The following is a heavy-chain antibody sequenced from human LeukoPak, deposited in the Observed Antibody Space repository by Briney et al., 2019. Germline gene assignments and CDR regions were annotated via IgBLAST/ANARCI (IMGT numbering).Heavy chain of an antibody. J-gene: IGHJ4*02. CDR3: AREVRAALDY. CDR1: GFTFSRYA. Sequence: PGGSLRLSCAAFGFTFSRYAMGWVRQAPGKGLEWVSTVNENGRRTYYADSVKGRFTMSRDNSRSTLYLQMNSLRAEDTAVYYCAREVRAALDYWGQGTLVTVSS. CDR2: VNENGRRT. D-gene: IGHD2-15*01. V-gene: IGHV3-23*01.